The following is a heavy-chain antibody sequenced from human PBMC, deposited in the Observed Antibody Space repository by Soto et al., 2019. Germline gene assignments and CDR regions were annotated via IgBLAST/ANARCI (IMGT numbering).Heavy chain of an antibody. V-gene: IGHV4-59*08. Sequence: SETLSLTCTVSGGSISSYYWSWIRQPPGKGLEWIGYIYYSGSTNYNPSLKSRVTISVDTSKNQFSLKLSSVTAADTAVYYCARLGEKEAYYYYFDYWGQGTLVTVSS. J-gene: IGHJ4*02. CDR1: GGSISSYY. CDR3: ARLGEKEAYYYYFDY. D-gene: IGHD2-21*01. CDR2: IYYSGST.